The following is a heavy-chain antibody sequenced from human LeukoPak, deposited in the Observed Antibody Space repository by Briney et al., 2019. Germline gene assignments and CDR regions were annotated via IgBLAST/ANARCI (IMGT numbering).Heavy chain of an antibody. CDR1: GGSISSSSYY. J-gene: IGHJ4*02. Sequence: SETLSLTCTVSGGSISSSSYYWGWIRQPPGKGLEWIGYIYHSGSTYYNPSLKSRVTISVDRSKNQFSLKLSSVTAADTAVYYCARTTYLGAGTPYYFDYWGQGTLVTVSS. V-gene: IGHV4-30-2*01. CDR2: IYHSGST. D-gene: IGHD2/OR15-2a*01. CDR3: ARTTYLGAGTPYYFDY.